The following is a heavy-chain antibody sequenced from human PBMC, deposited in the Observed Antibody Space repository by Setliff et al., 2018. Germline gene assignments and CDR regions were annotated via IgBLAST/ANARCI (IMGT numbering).Heavy chain of an antibody. CDR1: SFSTGNFY. D-gene: IGHD3-10*01. J-gene: IGHJ3*02. Sequence: PSETLSLTCTVSSFSTGNFYWNWIRLAGKGLEWIGRIYADGSSNFNPSLKSRATISIDKSKNQFSLKLSSVTAADAAVYYCARTMVQTKLRAFDIWGQGTMVTVSS. CDR3: ARTMVQTKLRAFDI. CDR2: IYADGSS. V-gene: IGHV4-4*07.